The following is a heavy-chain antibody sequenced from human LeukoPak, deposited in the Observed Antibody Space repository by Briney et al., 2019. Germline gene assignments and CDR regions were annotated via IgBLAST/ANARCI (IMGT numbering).Heavy chain of an antibody. CDR1: GFTFSSYS. CDR2: ISSGSSYI. V-gene: IGHV3-21*01. Sequence: GGSLRLSCAASGFTFSSYSMNWVRQAPGKGLEWVSSISSGSSYIYYADSVKGRFTISRDNAKNSLYLQMNSLRAEDTAVYYCARILLNAFDIWGQGTMVTVSS. J-gene: IGHJ3*02. D-gene: IGHD3-10*01. CDR3: ARILLNAFDI.